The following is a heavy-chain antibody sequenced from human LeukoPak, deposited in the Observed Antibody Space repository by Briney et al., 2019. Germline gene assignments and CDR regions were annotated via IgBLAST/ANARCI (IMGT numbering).Heavy chain of an antibody. Sequence: PGGPLRLSCAASGFTFSSYWMSWVRQAPGKGLEWVANIKQDGSEKYYVDSVKGRFTISRDNSKNTLYLQMNSLRAEDTAVYYCAKAGWIAVAGTPFDYWGQGTLVTVSS. CDR2: IKQDGSEK. J-gene: IGHJ4*02. V-gene: IGHV3-7*01. CDR1: GFTFSSYW. CDR3: AKAGWIAVAGTPFDY. D-gene: IGHD6-19*01.